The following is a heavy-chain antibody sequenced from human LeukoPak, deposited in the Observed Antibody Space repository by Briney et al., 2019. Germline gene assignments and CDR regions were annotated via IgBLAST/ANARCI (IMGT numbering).Heavy chain of an antibody. CDR3: AREVVRGVSLDY. CDR2: INSDGSST. Sequence: GGSLRLSCAASGFTFSIYWMHWVRQAPGKGLVWVSRINSDGSSTSYADSVKGRFTISRDNAKNTLYLQMNSLRAEDTAVYYCAREVVRGVSLDYWGQGTLVTVSS. J-gene: IGHJ4*02. CDR1: GFTFSIYW. V-gene: IGHV3-74*01. D-gene: IGHD3-10*01.